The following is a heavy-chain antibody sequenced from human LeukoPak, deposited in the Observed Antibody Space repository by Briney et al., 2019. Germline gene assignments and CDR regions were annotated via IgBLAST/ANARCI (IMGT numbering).Heavy chain of an antibody. CDR2: ISAYNGNT. J-gene: IGHJ4*02. Sequence: ASVKVSCKASGYTFTSYGISWVRQAPGQGLEWMGWISAYNGNTNYAQKLQGRVTMTTDTSPSTAYMELRSLRSDDTAVYYCARDPRTMVRGVYFDYWGQGTLVTVSS. CDR1: GYTFTSYG. CDR3: ARDPRTMVRGVYFDY. D-gene: IGHD3-10*01. V-gene: IGHV1-18*04.